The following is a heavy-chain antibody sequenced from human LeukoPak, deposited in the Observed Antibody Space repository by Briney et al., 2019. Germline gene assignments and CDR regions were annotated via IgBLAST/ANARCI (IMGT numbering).Heavy chain of an antibody. V-gene: IGHV4-59*01. CDR2: IYYSGST. CDR3: ARCVPPNYYGMDV. J-gene: IGHJ6*02. CDR1: GGSISSYY. Sequence: SETLSLTCAVSGGSISSYYWSWIRQPPGKGLEWIGYIYYSGSTNYNPSLKSRVTISVDTSKNQFSLKLSSVTAADTAVYYCARCVPPNYYGMDVWGQGTTVTVSS. D-gene: IGHD2-2*01.